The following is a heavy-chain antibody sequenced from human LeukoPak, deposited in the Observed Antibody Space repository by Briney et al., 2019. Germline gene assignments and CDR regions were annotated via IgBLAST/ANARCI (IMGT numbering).Heavy chain of an antibody. CDR1: GYTFTGYY. CDR3: ARGGSSSWYDPNPKTSDWFDP. J-gene: IGHJ5*02. CDR2: INPNSGGT. Sequence: ASVKVSCKASGYTFTGYYMHWVRQAPGQGLEWMGWINPNSGGTNYAQKFQGRVTMTRDTSISTAYMELSRLRSDDTAVYYCARGGSSSWYDPNPKTSDWFDPWGQGTLVTVSS. D-gene: IGHD6-13*01. V-gene: IGHV1-2*02.